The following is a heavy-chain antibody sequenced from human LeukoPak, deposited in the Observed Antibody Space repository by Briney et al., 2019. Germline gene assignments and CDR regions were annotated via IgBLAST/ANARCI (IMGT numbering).Heavy chain of an antibody. Sequence: GSLRLSCAASGFTFSSYDMHWVRQATGKGLEWVSAISGSGGSTYYADSVKGRFTISRDNSKNTLYLQMNSLRAEDTAVYYCAKAWGVMIVVVTVDYWGQGTLVTVSS. D-gene: IGHD3-22*01. V-gene: IGHV3-23*01. CDR1: GFTFSSYD. CDR2: ISGSGGST. CDR3: AKAWGVMIVVVTVDY. J-gene: IGHJ4*02.